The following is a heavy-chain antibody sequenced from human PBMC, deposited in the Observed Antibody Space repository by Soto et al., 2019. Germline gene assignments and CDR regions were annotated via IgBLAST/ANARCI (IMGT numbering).Heavy chain of an antibody. CDR1: GYTFTGYY. D-gene: IGHD2-15*01. Sequence: ASVKVSCKASGYTFTGYYMHWVRQAPGQGLEWMGWINPNSGGTNYAQKFQGWVTMTRDTSISTAYMELSRLRSDDTAVYYCARGVGCSGGSCSLFNWFDPWGHGTLVTVS. CDR2: INPNSGGT. V-gene: IGHV1-2*04. CDR3: ARGVGCSGGSCSLFNWFDP. J-gene: IGHJ5*02.